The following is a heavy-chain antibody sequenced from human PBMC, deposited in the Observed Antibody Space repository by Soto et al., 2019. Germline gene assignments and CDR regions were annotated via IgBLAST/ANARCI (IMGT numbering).Heavy chain of an antibody. J-gene: IGHJ4*02. CDR3: VRDHNWAFDY. CDR1: GFTFSDYA. D-gene: IGHD1-20*01. CDR2: ISGRAGDI. Sequence: EVQLVESGGGLVQPVGSLRLSCVVSGFTFSDYAMNWVRQAPGKGLEWVSYISGRAGDIRYADSVRGRFTISRDNANNLLYLQMSSLGDDDTAVYYCVRDHNWAFDYWGQGILVTVSS. V-gene: IGHV3-48*02.